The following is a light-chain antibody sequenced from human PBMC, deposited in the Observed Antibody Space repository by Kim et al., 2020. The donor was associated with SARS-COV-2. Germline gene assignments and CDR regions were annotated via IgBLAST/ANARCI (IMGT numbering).Light chain of an antibody. CDR2: VNSDGSH. V-gene: IGLV4-69*01. J-gene: IGLJ3*02. Sequence: SVKLTCTLSSGHSSYAIAWHQQQPEKGPRYLMKVNSDGSHNKGGGIPDRFSGSRSGAGRYLTISSLQSEDEADYYCQTWDTGVRVFGGGTQLTVL. CDR3: QTWDTGVRV. CDR1: SGHSSYA.